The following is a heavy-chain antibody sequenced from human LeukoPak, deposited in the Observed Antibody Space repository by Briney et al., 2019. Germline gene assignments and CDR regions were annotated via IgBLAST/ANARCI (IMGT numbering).Heavy chain of an antibody. V-gene: IGHV1-2*02. CDR1: GYTFTGYY. Sequence: ASVKVSCKASGYTFTGYYMHWVRQAPGQGLEGMGWINPNSGGTNYAQKFQGRVTMIRDTSISTAYMELSRLRSDDTAVYYCARVAYYYDSSGHLDYWGQGTLVTVSS. D-gene: IGHD3-22*01. CDR3: ARVAYYYDSSGHLDY. J-gene: IGHJ4*02. CDR2: INPNSGGT.